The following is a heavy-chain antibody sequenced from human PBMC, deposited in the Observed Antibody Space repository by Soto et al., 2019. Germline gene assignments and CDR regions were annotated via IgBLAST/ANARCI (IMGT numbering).Heavy chain of an antibody. CDR1: GFTFSDYY. CDR3: ARIGEYSGYDIYYYYYYYMDV. Sequence: GGSLRLSCAASGFTFSDYYMSWIRQAPGKGLEWVSYISSSGSTIYYADSVKGRFTISRDNAKNSLYLQMNSLRAEDTAVYYCARIGEYSGYDIYYYYYYYMDVWGKGTTVTVSS. V-gene: IGHV3-11*01. J-gene: IGHJ6*03. D-gene: IGHD5-12*01. CDR2: ISSSGSTI.